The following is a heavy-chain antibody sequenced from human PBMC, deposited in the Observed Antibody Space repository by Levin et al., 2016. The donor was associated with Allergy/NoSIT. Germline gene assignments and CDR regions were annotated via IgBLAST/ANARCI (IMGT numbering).Heavy chain of an antibody. CDR3: AREARGRYFYMDV. Sequence: GESLKISCAASGFTFSNFWVTWVRQAPGKGLEWVATIRDDGSEKRYADAVNGRLIVSRDNDKKSLYLEMSGLRADDSGVYYCAREARGRYFYMDVWGKGTTVIVAS. V-gene: IGHV3-7*03. J-gene: IGHJ6*03. CDR1: GFTFSNFW. D-gene: IGHD6-6*01. CDR2: IRDDGSEK.